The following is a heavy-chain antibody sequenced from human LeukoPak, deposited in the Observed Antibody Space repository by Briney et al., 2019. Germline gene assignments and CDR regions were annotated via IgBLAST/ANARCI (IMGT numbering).Heavy chain of an antibody. D-gene: IGHD1-26*01. CDR1: GFSFTTYA. CDR2: IKQDGSEK. Sequence: GGSLRLSCAASGFSFTTYAMTWVRQAPGKGLEWVANIKQDGSEKYYVDSVKGRFTISRDNAKNSLYLQINSLRAEDTAVYYCARGSTYFVYWGQGTLVTVSS. CDR3: ARGSTYFVY. V-gene: IGHV3-7*04. J-gene: IGHJ4*02.